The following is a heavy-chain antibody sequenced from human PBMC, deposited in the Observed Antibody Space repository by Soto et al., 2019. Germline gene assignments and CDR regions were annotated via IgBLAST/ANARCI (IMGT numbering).Heavy chain of an antibody. Sequence: GESLKISCEGSGYSFTTNWIGWVRQMPGKGLKGRGIIYPGNSNTRYSPSFQGQVTISADKSISTAYLQWSSLKASDTAMYYCASTSIAAAGKDYNWFDPWGQGTLVTVSS. J-gene: IGHJ5*02. CDR2: IYPGNSNT. V-gene: IGHV5-51*01. D-gene: IGHD6-13*01. CDR1: GYSFTTNW. CDR3: ASTSIAAAGKDYNWFDP.